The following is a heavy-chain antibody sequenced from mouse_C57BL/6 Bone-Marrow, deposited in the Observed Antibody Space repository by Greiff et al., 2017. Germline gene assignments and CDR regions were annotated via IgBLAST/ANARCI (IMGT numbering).Heavy chain of an antibody. J-gene: IGHJ3*01. CDR2: ISDGGSYT. Sequence: EVMLVESGGGLVKPGGSLKLSCAASGFTFSSYAMSWVRQTPEKRLEWVATISDGGSYTYYPDNVKGRFTLSRDNAKNNPYLQMSHLKSEDTAMYSCVRDQRIGLYIPPGFAYWGQGTLVTVSA. CDR1: GFTFSSYA. CDR3: VRDQRIGLYIPPGFAY. V-gene: IGHV5-4*01. D-gene: IGHD3-3*01.